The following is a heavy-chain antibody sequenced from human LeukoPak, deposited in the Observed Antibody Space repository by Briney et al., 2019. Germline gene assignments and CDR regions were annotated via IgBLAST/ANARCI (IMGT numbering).Heavy chain of an antibody. Sequence: PSETLSLTCAVYGGSFSGYYWSWIRQPPGKGLEWIGEINHSGSTNYNPFLKSRVTISVDTSKNQFSLKLSSVTAADTAVYYCARRRAWFDPWGQGTLVTVSS. CDR2: INHSGST. J-gene: IGHJ5*02. CDR3: ARRRAWFDP. CDR1: GGSFSGYY. V-gene: IGHV4-34*01.